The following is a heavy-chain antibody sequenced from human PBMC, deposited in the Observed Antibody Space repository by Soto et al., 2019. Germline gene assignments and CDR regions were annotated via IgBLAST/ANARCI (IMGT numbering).Heavy chain of an antibody. J-gene: IGHJ4*02. CDR2: ISYDGSNK. CDR1: GFTFSSYG. CDR3: AKDLLLRYFDWLLRNPDY. D-gene: IGHD3-9*01. V-gene: IGHV3-30*18. Sequence: GSLRLSCAASGFTFSSYGMHWVRQAPGKGLEWVAVISYDGSNKYYADSVKGRFTISRDNSKNTLYLQMNSLRAEDTAVYYCAKDLLLRYFDWLLRNPDYWGQGTLVTVSS.